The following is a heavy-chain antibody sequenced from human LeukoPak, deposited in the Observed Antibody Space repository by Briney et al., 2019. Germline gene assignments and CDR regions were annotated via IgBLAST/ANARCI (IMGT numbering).Heavy chain of an antibody. CDR1: GGTFSSYA. CDR2: IIPILGIA. Sequence: ASVKVSCKASGGTFSSYAISWVRQAPGQGLEWMGRIIPILGIANYAQKFQGRVTITADKSTSTAYMELSSLRSEDTAVYYCAREGMLWELHAFDIWGQGTMVTVSS. CDR3: AREGMLWELHAFDI. V-gene: IGHV1-69*04. J-gene: IGHJ3*02. D-gene: IGHD1-26*01.